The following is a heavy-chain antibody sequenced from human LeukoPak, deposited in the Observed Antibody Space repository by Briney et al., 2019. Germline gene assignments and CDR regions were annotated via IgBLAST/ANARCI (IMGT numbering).Heavy chain of an antibody. V-gene: IGHV3-7*01. J-gene: IGHJ4*02. D-gene: IGHD3-22*01. CDR1: GFTFRSYA. Sequence: GGSLRLSCAASGFTFRSYAMSWVRQAPGKGLEWVANIKQDGSEKYYVGSVKGRFTISRDNAKNSLYLQMNSLRAEDTAVYYCARLGYDSSGYYLDYWGQGTLVTVSS. CDR2: IKQDGSEK. CDR3: ARLGYDSSGYYLDY.